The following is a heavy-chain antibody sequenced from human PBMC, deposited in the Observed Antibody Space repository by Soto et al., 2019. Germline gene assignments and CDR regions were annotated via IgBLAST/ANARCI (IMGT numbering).Heavy chain of an antibody. CDR2: IIPILSAP. Sequence: QVQLVQSGAEVKEPGSSVKVSCKASGGTFSSSAISWVRQAPGQGLEWLGGIIPILSAPTYSQKFQGRVTITAVHATTTVNMELSSLTSEDTAVYYCARGTHATLSGSFDYWGQGTLVTVSS. CDR1: GGTFSSSA. V-gene: IGHV1-69*11. J-gene: IGHJ4*02. CDR3: ARGTHATLSGSFDY. D-gene: IGHD3-10*01.